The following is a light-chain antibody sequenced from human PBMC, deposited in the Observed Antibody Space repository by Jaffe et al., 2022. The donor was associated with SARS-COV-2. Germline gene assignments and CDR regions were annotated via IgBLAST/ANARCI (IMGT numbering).Light chain of an antibody. CDR2: GAS. J-gene: IGKJ4*01. V-gene: IGKV1-17*01. CDR1: QDIGND. Sequence: DIQMTQSPSSLSASVGDRVTITCRASQDIGNDLGWYQQKPGEAPKRLIYGASSLQSGVPSRFSGSGFGTEFTLTISSLRPEDFATYYCLQRTSYPLTFGGGTKVEIK. CDR3: LQRTSYPLT.